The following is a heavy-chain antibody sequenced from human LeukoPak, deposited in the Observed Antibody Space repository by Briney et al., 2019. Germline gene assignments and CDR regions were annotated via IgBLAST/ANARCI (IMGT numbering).Heavy chain of an antibody. Sequence: GGSLRLSCAASGFTFSIYWMSWVRQAPGKGLEWVASIKPDGSETYSVDSVKGRFTISRDNARNSLYLQTNSLRAEDTAMYYCARVKNYYGLDVWGQGTTVTVSS. V-gene: IGHV3-7*01. CDR1: GFTFSIYW. CDR2: IKPDGSET. J-gene: IGHJ6*02. CDR3: ARVKNYYGLDV.